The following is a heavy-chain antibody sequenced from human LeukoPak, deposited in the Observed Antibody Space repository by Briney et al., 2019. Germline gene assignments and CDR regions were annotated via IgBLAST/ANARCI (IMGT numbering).Heavy chain of an antibody. CDR1: GFTFSTYG. Sequence: GGSLRLSCAASGFTFSTYGMNWVRQAPGKGLEWVSTISTNSANTYYTDSVKGRFTISRDNSKDTLFKQMNSLRAEDTAVYYCAKGQSTIATRSFDSWGQGTLVTVSS. CDR3: AKGQSTIATRSFDS. V-gene: IGHV3-23*01. J-gene: IGHJ4*02. CDR2: ISTNSANT. D-gene: IGHD6-6*01.